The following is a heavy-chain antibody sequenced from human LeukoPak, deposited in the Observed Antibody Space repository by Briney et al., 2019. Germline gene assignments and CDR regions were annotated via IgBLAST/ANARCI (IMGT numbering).Heavy chain of an antibody. J-gene: IGHJ4*02. D-gene: IGHD6-13*01. CDR1: GGTFSSYA. Sequence: SVKVSCKASGGTFSSYAISWVRQAPGQGLEWMGRIVPILGIANYAQKFQGRVTITADKSTSTAYMELSSLRSEDTAVYYCARVPGIAAAGTDGAGGYWGQGTLVTVSS. CDR3: ARVPGIAAAGTDGAGGY. CDR2: IVPILGIA. V-gene: IGHV1-69*04.